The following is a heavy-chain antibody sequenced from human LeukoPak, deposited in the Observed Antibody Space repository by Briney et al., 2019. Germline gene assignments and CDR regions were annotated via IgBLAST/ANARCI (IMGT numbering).Heavy chain of an antibody. Sequence: SQTLSLTCAISGDSVSSNSAAWNWIRQSPSRVLEWMGRTYYRPKWYNDYAVSVKSRITINPDTSKNQFSLQLNSVTPEDTAVYYCARDEGDSSSWYFWYFDYWGQGTLVTVSS. D-gene: IGHD6-13*01. V-gene: IGHV6-1*01. J-gene: IGHJ4*02. CDR1: GDSVSSNSAA. CDR2: TYYRPKWYN. CDR3: ARDEGDSSSWYFWYFDY.